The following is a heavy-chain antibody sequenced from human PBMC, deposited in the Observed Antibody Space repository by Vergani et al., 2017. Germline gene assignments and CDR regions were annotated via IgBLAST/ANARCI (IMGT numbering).Heavy chain of an antibody. CDR3: ARGASGDYVSSFDY. CDR1: VFTFSSYA. CDR2: ISYDGSNK. V-gene: IGHV3-30-3*01. Sequence: QVQLVESGGGVVQPGRSLRLSCAASVFTFSSYAMHWVRQAPGKGLECVAVISYDGSNKYYADSVKGRFTISRDNSKNTLYRQMNSLRAEDTAVYYCARGASGDYVSSFDYWGQGTLVTVSS. D-gene: IGHD4-17*01. J-gene: IGHJ4*02.